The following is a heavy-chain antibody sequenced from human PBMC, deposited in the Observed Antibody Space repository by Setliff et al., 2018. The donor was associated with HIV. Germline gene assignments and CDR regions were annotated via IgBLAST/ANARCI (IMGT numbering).Heavy chain of an antibody. CDR1: GVSINRTDHY. J-gene: IGHJ5*02. Sequence: SETLSLTCSVSGVSINRTDHYWGWIRQSPGKRLEWIGSVSQSGSTYYNPSLKSRITISVDRSKNLFSLKLISVTAAGQGVYYCARVPVAGANWFDPWGRGTLVTVSS. D-gene: IGHD2-21*01. CDR3: ARVPVAGANWFDP. V-gene: IGHV4-39*01. CDR2: VSQSGST.